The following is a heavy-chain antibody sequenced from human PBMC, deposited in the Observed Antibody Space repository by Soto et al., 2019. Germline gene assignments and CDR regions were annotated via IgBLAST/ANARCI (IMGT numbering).Heavy chain of an antibody. J-gene: IGHJ6*01. CDR1: GFIVSEYE. Sequence: GGALRLSCEVSGFIVSEYEFNWVRQATRKGLEWVSYIGNNGVDLYEADSVKGRFTISRDNDKSSLYLDMNSLRAEDTAVSYCVRAPGPMNYAMNAWEQG. V-gene: IGHV3-48*03. CDR3: VRAPGPMNYAMNA. CDR2: IGNNGVDL.